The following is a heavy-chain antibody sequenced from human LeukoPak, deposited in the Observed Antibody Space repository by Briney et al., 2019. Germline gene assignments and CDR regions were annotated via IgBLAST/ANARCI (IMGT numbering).Heavy chain of an antibody. V-gene: IGHV4-34*01. J-gene: IGHJ6*03. CDR3: ARVGVLRYFDWPYYYMDV. CDR2: IYHSGST. CDR1: GGSFSGYY. D-gene: IGHD3-9*01. Sequence: SETLSLTCAVYGGSFSGYYWSWIRQPPGKGLEWIGEIYHSGSTNYNPSLKSRVTISVDKSKNQFSLKLSSVTAADTAVYYCARVGVLRYFDWPYYYMDVWGKGTTVTVSS.